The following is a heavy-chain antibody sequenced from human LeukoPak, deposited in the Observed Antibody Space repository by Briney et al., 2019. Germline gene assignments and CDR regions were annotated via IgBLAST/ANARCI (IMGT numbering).Heavy chain of an antibody. CDR2: TKPDGSAE. V-gene: IGHV3-7*01. J-gene: IGHJ4*02. D-gene: IGHD6-19*01. CDR1: GFTFRNYW. Sequence: GGSLRLSCAASGFTFRNYWMGWVRQAPGKGLEWVANTKPDGSAEYYADSVRGRFTTSRDNANNLLYLQMNRLRADDTAVYYCVRDPSNSGWAFDYWGQGTLVTVSS. CDR3: VRDPSNSGWAFDY.